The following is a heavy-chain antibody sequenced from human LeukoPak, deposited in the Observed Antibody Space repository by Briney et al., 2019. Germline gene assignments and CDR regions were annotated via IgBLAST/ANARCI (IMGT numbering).Heavy chain of an antibody. CDR2: IYSSGTT. J-gene: IGHJ4*02. CDR1: GGSINNYY. D-gene: IGHD6-13*01. V-gene: IGHV4-4*07. Sequence: SETLSLTCTVSGGSINNYYWSWIRQSAGKGLEWIGRIYSSGTTNYNPSLKSRVTISVDTSKNQFSLKLSSVTAADTAVYYCARVWGIAAAGSLDYWGQGTLVTVSS. CDR3: ARVWGIAAAGSLDY.